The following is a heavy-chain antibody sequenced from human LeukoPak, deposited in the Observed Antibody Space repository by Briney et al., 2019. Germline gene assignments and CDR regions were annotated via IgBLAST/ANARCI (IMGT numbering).Heavy chain of an antibody. CDR1: GYTFTGYY. V-gene: IGHV1-2*02. Sequence: GASVKVSCKASGYTFTGYYMHWVRQAPGQGLEWMGWINPNSGGTNYAQKFQGRVTMTRDTSISTAYMELSRLRSDDTAVYYCARARFGELSHLDYWGQGTLVTVSS. J-gene: IGHJ4*02. CDR2: INPNSGGT. D-gene: IGHD3-10*02. CDR3: ARARFGELSHLDY.